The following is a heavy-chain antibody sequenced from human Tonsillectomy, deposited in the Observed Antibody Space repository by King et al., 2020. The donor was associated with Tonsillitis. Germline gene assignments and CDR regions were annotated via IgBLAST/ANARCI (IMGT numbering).Heavy chain of an antibody. CDR3: AKTIRMTSRYYGLDV. CDR2: ISGGGGST. CDR1: GFTFSNYA. V-gene: IGHV3-23*04. J-gene: IGHJ6*02. Sequence: VQLVESGGGLVQPGGSPRLSCAASGFTFSNYAMSWVRQAPGKGLEWVSAISGGGGSTYYADSVTGRFIISSDNSNNMLYLQMSSLRAEDTVFHYCAKTIRMTSRYYGLDVWGQGTTVTVSS. D-gene: IGHD2-21*01.